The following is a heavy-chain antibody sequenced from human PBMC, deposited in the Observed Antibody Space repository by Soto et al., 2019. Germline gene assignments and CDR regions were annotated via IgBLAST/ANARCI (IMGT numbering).Heavy chain of an antibody. V-gene: IGHV3-48*02. CDR2: ISSSSSTI. Sequence: EVQLVESGGGLVQPGGSLRLSCAASGFTFSSYSMNWVRQAPGKGLEWGSYISSSSSTIYYADSVKGRFTISRDNAKNSLYLQMNSLRDEDTAVYYCARYYYDSSGYRDAFDIWGQGTMVTVSS. CDR3: ARYYYDSSGYRDAFDI. CDR1: GFTFSSYS. J-gene: IGHJ3*02. D-gene: IGHD3-22*01.